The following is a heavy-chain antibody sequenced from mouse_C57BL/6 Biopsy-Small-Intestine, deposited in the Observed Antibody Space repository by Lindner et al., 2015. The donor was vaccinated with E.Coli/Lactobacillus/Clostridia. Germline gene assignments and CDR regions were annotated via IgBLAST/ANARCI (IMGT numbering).Heavy chain of an antibody. Sequence: VQLQESGPELVKPGASVKMSCKASGYTFTDYYIHWVKQGHGKSLEWIGYIFPNNGGNGFKQKFKGKATLTVDKSSSTAYMELRSLASEDSAVYYCVRDYGSSYWYFDVWGTGTTVTVSS. J-gene: IGHJ1*03. V-gene: IGHV1-34*01. CDR2: IFPNNGGN. CDR1: GYTFTDYY. CDR3: VRDYGSSYWYFDV. D-gene: IGHD1-1*01.